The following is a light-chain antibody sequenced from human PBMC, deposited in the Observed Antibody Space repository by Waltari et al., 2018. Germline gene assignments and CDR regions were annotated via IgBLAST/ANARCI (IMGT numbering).Light chain of an antibody. CDR3: QQYYSTPQT. CDR2: WAS. CDR1: QSILYSSNNKNY. J-gene: IGKJ1*01. Sequence: DIVMTQSPDSLAVSLGERATINCKSSQSILYSSNNKNYLAWYQQKPGQPPELLIYWASTRESGVPDRFSGSGSGTDFTLTISSLQAEDVAVYDCQQYYSTPQTFGQGTKVEIK. V-gene: IGKV4-1*01.